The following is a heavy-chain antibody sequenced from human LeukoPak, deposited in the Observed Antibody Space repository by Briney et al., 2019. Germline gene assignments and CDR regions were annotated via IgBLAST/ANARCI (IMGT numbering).Heavy chain of an antibody. CDR2: INWNGDST. Sequence: GSPRLSCAASGFNFDEYGMIWVRQGLGKGLEWVSGINWNGDSTGYADSVKGRFTISRDNAKNSLYLQMNSLRAEDTALYYCARGGRGSWGQGTPVTVSS. J-gene: IGHJ4*02. CDR1: GFNFDEYG. V-gene: IGHV3-20*04. CDR3: ARGGRGS. D-gene: IGHD5-12*01.